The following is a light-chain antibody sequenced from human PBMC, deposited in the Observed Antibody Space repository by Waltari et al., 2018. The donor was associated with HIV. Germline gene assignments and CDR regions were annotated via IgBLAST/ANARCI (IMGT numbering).Light chain of an antibody. CDR1: QSISSY. J-gene: IGKJ2*02. Sequence: DIQMTQSPSSLSASVGDRVTITCRASQSISSYLNWYQQKPGKAPKLLIYAASSWQSGVPSRFSGSGSGTDFTRTISSLQPEDFATYYCQQSYSTPRTFGQGTKLEIK. CDR3: QQSYSTPRT. CDR2: AAS. V-gene: IGKV1-39*01.